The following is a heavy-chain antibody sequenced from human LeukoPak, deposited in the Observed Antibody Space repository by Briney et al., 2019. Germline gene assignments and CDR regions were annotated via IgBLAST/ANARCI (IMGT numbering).Heavy chain of an antibody. CDR1: GGSFSGYY. J-gene: IGHJ3*02. CDR2: INHSGST. D-gene: IGHD3-3*01. Sequence: TASETLSLTCAVYGGSFSGYYWSWIRQPPGKGLEWIGEINHSGSTNYNPSLKSRVIISVDTSKNQFSLKLSSVTAADTAVYYCARGVADYDFWSGSRKGHAFDIWGQGTMVTVSS. CDR3: ARGVADYDFWSGSRKGHAFDI. V-gene: IGHV4-34*01.